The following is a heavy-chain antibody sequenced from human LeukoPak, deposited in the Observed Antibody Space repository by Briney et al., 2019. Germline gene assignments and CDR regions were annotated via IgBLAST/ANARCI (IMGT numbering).Heavy chain of an antibody. CDR2: IKSKTDGGTT. V-gene: IGHV3-15*01. Sequence: PGGSLRLSCAASGFTFSNAWMSWVRQAPGKGLEWVGRIKSKTDGGTTDYAAHVKGRFTISRDDSKNTLYVQMNSLKTEDTAVYYCTTGPYDYGSGTYYHWGQGTLVTVSS. CDR3: TTGPYDYGSGTYYH. CDR1: GFTFSNAW. J-gene: IGHJ4*02. D-gene: IGHD3-10*01.